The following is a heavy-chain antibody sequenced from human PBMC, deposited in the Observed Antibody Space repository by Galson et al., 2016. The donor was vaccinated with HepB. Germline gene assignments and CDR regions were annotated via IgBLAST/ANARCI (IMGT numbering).Heavy chain of an antibody. CDR2: IDPSDSYT. Sequence: QSGAEVTKPGESLRISCKGSGYSFSTYWIHWVRQMPGKGLEWMGKIDPSDSYTDYSPSFQGHVTISADKSSSTVYLQWSSLKASDAAIYYCARVAPSPFNWFDPWGQGTLVTVSS. J-gene: IGHJ5*02. CDR1: GYSFSTYW. D-gene: IGHD2-15*01. V-gene: IGHV5-10-1*01. CDR3: ARVAPSPFNWFDP.